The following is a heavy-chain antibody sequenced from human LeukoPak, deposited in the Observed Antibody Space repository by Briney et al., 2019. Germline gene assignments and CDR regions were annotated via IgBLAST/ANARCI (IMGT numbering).Heavy chain of an antibody. J-gene: IGHJ6*03. D-gene: IGHD3-10*01. Sequence: GGSLRLSCAASGFTFNNAWMTWVRQAPGKGLEWVGRIRSKTDGGTTDYAAPVKGRFTISRDDSKNTLYLQMNSLRAEDTAVYYCAKEFGYGSGSYYYYYYMDVWGKGTTVTISS. V-gene: IGHV3-15*01. CDR3: AKEFGYGSGSYYYYYYMDV. CDR2: IRSKTDGGTT. CDR1: GFTFNNAW.